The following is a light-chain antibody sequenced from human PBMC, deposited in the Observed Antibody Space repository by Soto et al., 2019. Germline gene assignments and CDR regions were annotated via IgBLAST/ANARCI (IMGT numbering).Light chain of an antibody. CDR2: EVS. CDR1: QSLLYSDGRTY. V-gene: IGKV2D-29*01. CDR3: MQSKQLPIT. J-gene: IGKJ4*01. Sequence: DVVLTQTPRSLSVTPGQPASISCKSSQSLLYSDGRTYVYWYLQKPGQPPQLLIHEVSNRFSGVXDXXSGSGSGTDFTLKISRVEAEDVGVYYCMQSKQLPITFGGGTNVEIK.